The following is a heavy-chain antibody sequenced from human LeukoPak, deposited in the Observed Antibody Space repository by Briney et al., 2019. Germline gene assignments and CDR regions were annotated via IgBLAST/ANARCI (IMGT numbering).Heavy chain of an antibody. CDR1: GYTFTIYG. CDR2: ISAYNGNT. V-gene: IGHV1-18*01. Sequence: ASVTVSCTSSGYTFTIYGISWVRQPPGQGLEWMGWISAYNGNTNYAQKLQGRITMTTDTSTSTAYIELRSLRSDDTAVYYCARDRSRYSYGWDYFDYWAQGTLVAVSS. D-gene: IGHD5-18*01. J-gene: IGHJ4*02. CDR3: ARDRSRYSYGWDYFDY.